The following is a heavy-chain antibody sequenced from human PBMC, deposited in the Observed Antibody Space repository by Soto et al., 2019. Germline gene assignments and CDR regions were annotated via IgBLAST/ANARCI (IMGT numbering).Heavy chain of an antibody. V-gene: IGHV3-23*01. CDR2: IRGFSPYT. CDR3: AKATATGGGAFDI. Sequence: LRLSCVASGFTFRSYTMNWVRQAPGKGLEWVSAIRGFSPYTFYADSVKGRFTISRDSSQNTVYLQMNSLTAGDTALYYCAKATATGGGAFDICGQGTMVTVSS. D-gene: IGHD2-8*02. J-gene: IGHJ3*02. CDR1: GFTFRSYT.